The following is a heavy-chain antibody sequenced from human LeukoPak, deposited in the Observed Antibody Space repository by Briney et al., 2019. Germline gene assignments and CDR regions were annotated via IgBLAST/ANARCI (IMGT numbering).Heavy chain of an antibody. CDR3: ARLVLGSGSRGFDY. CDR2: INPRGGST. D-gene: IGHD3-10*01. Sequence: ASVKVSCKASGYIFTTYYMHWLRQAPGQGPEWMGIINPRGGSTDYAQKFQGRVTMTSDTSTSTAYMELRSLRSDDTAVFYCARLVLGSGSRGFDYWGQGTLVTVSS. CDR1: GYIFTTYY. J-gene: IGHJ4*02. V-gene: IGHV1-46*01.